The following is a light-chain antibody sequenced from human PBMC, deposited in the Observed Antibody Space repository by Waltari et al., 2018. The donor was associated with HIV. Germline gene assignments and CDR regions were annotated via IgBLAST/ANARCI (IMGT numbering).Light chain of an antibody. CDR1: NTDVGAYNY. J-gene: IGLJ1*01. CDR3: WSYTTSDTFV. CDR2: EVS. Sequence: QSVLTQPPSVSGAPGQRVTISCPGTNTDVGAYNYVSWFQHHPGKAPKLIIYEVSNRPSGVSNRFSGSKSGDTAFLTISGLQAEDEADYYCWSYTTSDTFVFGTGTKVTVL. V-gene: IGLV2-14*01.